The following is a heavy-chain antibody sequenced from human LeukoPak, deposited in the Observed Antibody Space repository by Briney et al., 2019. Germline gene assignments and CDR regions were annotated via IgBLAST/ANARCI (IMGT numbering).Heavy chain of an antibody. V-gene: IGHV1-2*02. CDR2: INPNSGGT. CDR1: GYTFTGYY. D-gene: IGHD3-22*01. Sequence: GASVKVSCKASGYTFTGYYMHWVRQAPGQGLEWMGWINPNSGGTNYAQKLQGRVTMTRDTSISTAYMELSRLRSDDTAVYYCARDWYYYDSSGPFDYWGQGTLVTVSS. CDR3: ARDWYYYDSSGPFDY. J-gene: IGHJ4*02.